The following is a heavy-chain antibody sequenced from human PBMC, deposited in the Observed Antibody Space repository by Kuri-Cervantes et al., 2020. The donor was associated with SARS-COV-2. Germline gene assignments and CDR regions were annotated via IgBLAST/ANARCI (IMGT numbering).Heavy chain of an antibody. Sequence: ESLKISCTVSGGSMISYYWSWIRQPPGKGLEWIGYIYYSGSTNYNPSLKSRVTISVDTSKNQSSLKLSSVTAADTAVYYCARGFDYWGQGTLVTVSS. J-gene: IGHJ4*02. V-gene: IGHV4-59*01. CDR3: ARGFDY. CDR2: IYYSGST. CDR1: GGSMISYY.